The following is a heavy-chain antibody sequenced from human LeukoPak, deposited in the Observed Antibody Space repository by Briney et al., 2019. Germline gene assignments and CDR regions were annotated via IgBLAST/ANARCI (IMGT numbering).Heavy chain of an antibody. CDR3: ARDLPGQIDYYYYGMDV. CDR1: GYTFTDYY. Sequence: ASVKVSCKASGYTFTDYYMHWVRQAPGQGLEWMGWINPNSGGTNYAQKFQGRVTMTRDTSISTAYMELSRLRSDDTAVYYCARDLPGQIDYYYYGMDVWGQGTTVTVSS. CDR2: INPNSGGT. V-gene: IGHV1-2*02. J-gene: IGHJ6*02.